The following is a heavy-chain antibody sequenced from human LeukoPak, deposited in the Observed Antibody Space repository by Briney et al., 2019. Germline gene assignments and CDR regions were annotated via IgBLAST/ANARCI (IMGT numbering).Heavy chain of an antibody. CDR1: GASISSSYW. Sequence: PSGTLSLTCAVSGASISSSYWWSWVRQPPGKGLEWIGEIHHSGSTKYNPSLKSRVTMFVDMSKNQFSLRLSSVTAADTAVYYCARHRAYSSSSPFDYWGQGTLVTVSS. V-gene: IGHV4-4*02. J-gene: IGHJ4*02. D-gene: IGHD6-6*01. CDR3: ARHRAYSSSSPFDY. CDR2: IHHSGST.